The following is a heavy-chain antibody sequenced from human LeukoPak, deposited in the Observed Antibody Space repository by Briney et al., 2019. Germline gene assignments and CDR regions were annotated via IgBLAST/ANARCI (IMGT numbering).Heavy chain of an antibody. J-gene: IGHJ3*02. Sequence: GGSLRLSCAASGFTFSSYAMSWVRQAPGKGLEWVSAISGSGGSTYYADSVKGRFTISRDNAKNSLYLQVNSLRAEDTAVYYCAREGCSSTSCYRGAFDIWGQGTMVTVSS. V-gene: IGHV3-23*01. CDR1: GFTFSSYA. CDR3: AREGCSSTSCYRGAFDI. CDR2: ISGSGGST. D-gene: IGHD2-2*01.